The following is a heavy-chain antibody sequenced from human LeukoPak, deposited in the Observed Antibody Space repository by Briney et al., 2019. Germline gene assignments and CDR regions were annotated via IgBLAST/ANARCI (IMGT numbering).Heavy chain of an antibody. J-gene: IGHJ4*02. V-gene: IGHV5-51*01. D-gene: IGHD1-26*01. CDR2: IYPGDSDA. CDR1: GYLFTSYW. CDR3: ARRRDLYSGSYYPFDY. Sequence: GESLQISCQGSGYLFTSYWIGRVRQLPGKGLKWMGIIYPGDSDARYSPSFQGQVTISADKSISTAYLQWSSLKASDTAMYYCARRRDLYSGSYYPFDYWGQGTLVTVSS.